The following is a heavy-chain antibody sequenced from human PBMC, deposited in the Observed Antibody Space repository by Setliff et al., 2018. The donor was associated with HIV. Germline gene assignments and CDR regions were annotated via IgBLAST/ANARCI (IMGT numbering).Heavy chain of an antibody. CDR1: GFTFSSYS. Sequence: PGGSLRLSCAASGFTFSSYSMNWVRQAPGRGLEWVSSITSSGSYIYYADSVKGRFTISRDNAKSSLYLQMNSLRAEDTAVYYCARVKPHLRRSGTYWIVDHWGQGTLVTVSS. CDR3: ARVKPHLRRSGTYWIVDH. J-gene: IGHJ4*02. D-gene: IGHD1-26*01. V-gene: IGHV3-21*01. CDR2: ITSSGSYI.